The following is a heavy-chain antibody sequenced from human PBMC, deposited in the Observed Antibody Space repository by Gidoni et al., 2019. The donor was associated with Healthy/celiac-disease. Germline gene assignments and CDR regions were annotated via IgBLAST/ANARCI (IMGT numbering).Heavy chain of an antibody. D-gene: IGHD5-18*01. J-gene: IGHJ4*02. CDR1: GFPFSSYG. Sequence: QVQLVESGGGVVQPGRSLSLACAASGFPFSSYGMHWVRQAPGKGLGWVAVIWYDGSNKYYADSVKGRFTISRDNSKNTLYLQMNSLRAEDTAVYYCARDPHSYGWFDYWGQGTLVTVSS. CDR2: IWYDGSNK. CDR3: ARDPHSYGWFDY. V-gene: IGHV3-33*01.